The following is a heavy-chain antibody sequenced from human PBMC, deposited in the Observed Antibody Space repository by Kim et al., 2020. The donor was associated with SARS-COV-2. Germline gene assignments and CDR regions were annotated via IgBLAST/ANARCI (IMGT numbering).Heavy chain of an antibody. CDR3: ARRDMGV. J-gene: IGHJ6*03. CDR2: YSGPT. V-gene: IGHV4-59*08. Sequence: YSGPTNHTPPLKSRVTISVDTSKNQFSLKRSSVTATDTAVYYCARRDMGVWGKGTTVTVSS.